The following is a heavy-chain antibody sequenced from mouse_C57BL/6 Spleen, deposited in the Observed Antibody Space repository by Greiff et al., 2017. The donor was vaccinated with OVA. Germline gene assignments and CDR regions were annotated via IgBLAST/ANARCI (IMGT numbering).Heavy chain of an antibody. CDR3: TKRYSNYLDY. CDR2: IDPDTGGT. CDR1: GYTFTDYE. Sequence: QVQLQQSGAELVRPGASVTLSCKASGYTFTDYEMHWVKQTPVHGLEWIGAIDPDTGGTAYNQKFKGKAILTADKSSSTAYMELRSLTSEDSADYYVTKRYSNYLDYWGQGTTLTVSS. V-gene: IGHV1-15*01. J-gene: IGHJ2*01. D-gene: IGHD2-5*01.